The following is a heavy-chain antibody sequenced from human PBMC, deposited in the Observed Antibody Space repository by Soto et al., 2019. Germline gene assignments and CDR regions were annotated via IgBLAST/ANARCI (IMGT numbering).Heavy chain of an antibody. CDR3: AGDCISTSCCRALDY. CDR1: GGTFSSYA. J-gene: IGHJ4*02. Sequence: QVQLVQSGAEVKKPGSSVKVSCKASGGTFSSYAISWVRQAPGQGLEWMGGIIPIFGTANNAQKFQGRVTITADESTSTGYMELSSLRSEDTAVYYCAGDCISTSCCRALDYWGKVTLVTVSS. D-gene: IGHD2-2*01. V-gene: IGHV1-69*12. CDR2: IIPIFGTA.